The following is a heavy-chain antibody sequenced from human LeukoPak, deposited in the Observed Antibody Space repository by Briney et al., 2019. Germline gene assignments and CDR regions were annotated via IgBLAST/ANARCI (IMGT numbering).Heavy chain of an antibody. V-gene: IGHV4-34*01. J-gene: IGHJ5*02. CDR2: INHSGST. Sequence: SETLSLTCAVYGGSFSVYYWSWIRQPPGKGLEWIGEINHSGSTNYNPSLKSRVTISVDTSKNQFSLKLSSVTAADTAVYYCARGGLGSRWLPLNWFDPWGQGTLVTVSS. CDR3: ARGGLGSRWLPLNWFDP. D-gene: IGHD5-12*01. CDR1: GGSFSVYY.